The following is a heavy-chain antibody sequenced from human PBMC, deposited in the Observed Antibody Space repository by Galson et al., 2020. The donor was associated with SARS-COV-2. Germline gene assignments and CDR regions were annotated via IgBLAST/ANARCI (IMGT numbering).Heavy chain of an antibody. CDR2: ISSTGHII. V-gene: IGHV3-48*03. Sequence: GESLKISCAASGFTFRSHEMNWVRQAPGKGLEWISHISSTGHIIYYTDSVTGRFTISRDNADNSLSLQMSSLRAEDTAVYYCARDGYDILTGLWYFDLWGRGTLVTVSS. CDR1: GFTFRSHE. CDR3: ARDGYDILTGLWYFDL. D-gene: IGHD3-9*01. J-gene: IGHJ2*01.